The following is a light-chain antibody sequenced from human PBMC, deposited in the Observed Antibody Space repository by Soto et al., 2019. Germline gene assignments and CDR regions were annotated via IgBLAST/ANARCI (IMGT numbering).Light chain of an antibody. CDR2: KAS. Sequence: DIKMTQSPSTLSGSVVDRVTITFRASQTISSWLAWYQQKPGKAPKLLIYKASTLKSGVPSRFSGSGSGTEFTLTISGLQPDDFATYYCQHYNSYSEAFGQGTKVDIK. CDR1: QTISSW. J-gene: IGKJ1*01. CDR3: QHYNSYSEA. V-gene: IGKV1-5*03.